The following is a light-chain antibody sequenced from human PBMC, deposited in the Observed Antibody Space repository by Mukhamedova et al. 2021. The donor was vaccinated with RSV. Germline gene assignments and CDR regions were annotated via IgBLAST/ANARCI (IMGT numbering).Light chain of an antibody. V-gene: IGLV2-14*01. Sequence: TISCIGTSSDIGGYNYVSWYQHHPGKAPKLIIYGVSLRPSGVSSRFSGSKSGNTASLTISGLQAEDEADYYCSSYTTIGTQVFG. CDR2: GVS. CDR1: SSDIGGYNY. CDR3: SSYTTIGTQV. J-gene: IGLJ1*01.